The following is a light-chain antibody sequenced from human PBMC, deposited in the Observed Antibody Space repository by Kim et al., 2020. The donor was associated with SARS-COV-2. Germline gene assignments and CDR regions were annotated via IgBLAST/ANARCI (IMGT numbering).Light chain of an antibody. CDR3: QSYDSSLGGLV. CDR2: GKS. Sequence: QRVTIACTGSSSNIGAGYYVHWYQQLSRTAPQLLIYGKSYRPSGVPDRFSGSKSGTSASLAITGLQAEDEADYYCQSYDSSLGGLVFGGGTQLTVL. CDR1: SSNIGAGYY. V-gene: IGLV1-40*01. J-gene: IGLJ3*02.